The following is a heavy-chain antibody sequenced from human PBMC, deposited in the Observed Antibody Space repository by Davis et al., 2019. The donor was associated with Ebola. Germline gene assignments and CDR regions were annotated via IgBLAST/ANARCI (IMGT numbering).Heavy chain of an antibody. CDR1: GDTFSSYS. D-gene: IGHD6-19*01. CDR2: IMPIFGTT. CDR3: ARYTSGWDRYFDL. Sequence: AASVKVSCKTSGDTFSSYSIYWVRQAPGQGLEYMGGIMPIFGTTHYAQKFQDRVTITADESTGTAYMELSSLRSDDTAVYYCARYTSGWDRYFDLWGRGTLVTVSS. J-gene: IGHJ2*01. V-gene: IGHV1-69*13.